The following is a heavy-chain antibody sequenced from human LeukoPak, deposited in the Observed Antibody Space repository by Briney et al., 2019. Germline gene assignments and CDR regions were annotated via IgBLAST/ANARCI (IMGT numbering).Heavy chain of an antibody. D-gene: IGHD3-10*02. CDR3: ARVVRLSDNNFFDY. J-gene: IGHJ4*02. V-gene: IGHV2-70*11. Sequence: RVSGPTLVNPTQTLTLTCTFSGFSLSTRKMCVSWIRQTPGKALEWLARIDRDDEKHYRTSLRTRLTVSKDTSKSQVVLTMTNMDPVDTATYYCARVVRLSDNNFFDYWGQGNLVTVSS. CDR2: IDRDDEK. CDR1: GFSLSTRKMC.